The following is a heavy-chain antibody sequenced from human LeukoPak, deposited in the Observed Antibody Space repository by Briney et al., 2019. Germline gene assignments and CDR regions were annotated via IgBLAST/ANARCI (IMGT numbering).Heavy chain of an antibody. D-gene: IGHD3-10*01. V-gene: IGHV1-69*05. Sequence: ASVKVSCKASGGTFSSYAISWARQAPGQGLEWMGGIIPIFGTANYAQKFQGRVTITTDESTSTAYMELSSLRSEDTAVYYCASPLPRTRGYFDYWGQGTLVTVSS. CDR3: ASPLPRTRGYFDY. CDR2: IIPIFGTA. J-gene: IGHJ4*02. CDR1: GGTFSSYA.